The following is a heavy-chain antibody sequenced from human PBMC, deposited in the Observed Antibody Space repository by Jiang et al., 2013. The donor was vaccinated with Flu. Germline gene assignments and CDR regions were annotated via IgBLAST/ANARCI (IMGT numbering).Heavy chain of an antibody. Sequence: LLKPSETLSLTCTLFGGSFTGYYWSWIRQSPGKGLEWIGEVNHRGGINHNPSLKSRVTISVDTSKKQFSLNVASVTAADTGVYYCARGTTAAPIDYWGPG. CDR1: GGSFTGYY. CDR2: VNHRGGI. V-gene: IGHV4-34*01. D-gene: IGHD2-2*01. J-gene: IGHJ4*03. CDR3: ARGTTAAPIDY.